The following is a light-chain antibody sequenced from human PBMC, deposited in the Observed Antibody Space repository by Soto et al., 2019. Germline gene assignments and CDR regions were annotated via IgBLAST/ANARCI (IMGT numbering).Light chain of an antibody. CDR1: QSVSNNY. CDR3: QQYGTSPPWT. Sequence: DIVLTQSPGTLSLSPGERATLSCRTSQSVSNNYLAWYQQRPGQAPRLLIYGASSRATGIPDRFSGSGSGTDFTLTISRLEPEDFAVYYCQQYGTSPPWTFGQGTEVEI. CDR2: GAS. V-gene: IGKV3-20*01. J-gene: IGKJ1*01.